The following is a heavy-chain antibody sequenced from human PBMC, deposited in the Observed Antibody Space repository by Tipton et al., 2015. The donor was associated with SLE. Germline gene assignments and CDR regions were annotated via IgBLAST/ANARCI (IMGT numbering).Heavy chain of an antibody. D-gene: IGHD3-9*01. J-gene: IGHJ5*02. CDR1: GGSISGRGYS. Sequence: TLSLTCTVSGGSISGRGYSWGWIRPPPGKGLEWIGSVSYDGSTYYAPSLKSRLTISVDTSKIRFSLRLNSVTAADTAIYYCARAEGGAYNILTRQPASNWFGPWGRGTLVTVSS. CDR3: ARAEGGAYNILTRQPASNWFGP. V-gene: IGHV4-39*07. CDR2: VSYDGST.